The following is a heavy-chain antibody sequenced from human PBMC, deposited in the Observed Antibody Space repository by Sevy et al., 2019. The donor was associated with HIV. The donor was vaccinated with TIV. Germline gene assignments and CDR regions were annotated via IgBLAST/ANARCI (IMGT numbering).Heavy chain of an antibody. V-gene: IGHV3-21*01. J-gene: IGHJ3*02. Sequence: GGSLRLSCAASGFTFITYTMNWVRQAPGKGLEWLSSITFSSNYIYYADSVKGRFTISRDNAKKSLFLQMNSLRAEDTAVYYCARPYGSGSWETFDIWGQGTMVTVSS. D-gene: IGHD3-10*01. CDR3: ARPYGSGSWETFDI. CDR1: GFTFITYT. CDR2: ITFSSNYI.